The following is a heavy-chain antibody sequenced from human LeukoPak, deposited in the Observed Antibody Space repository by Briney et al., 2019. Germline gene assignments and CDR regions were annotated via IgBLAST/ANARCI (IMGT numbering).Heavy chain of an antibody. CDR2: ISGSGGST. Sequence: PSETLSLTCTVSGSSISRDYYWGWIRQPPGKGLEWVSAISGSGGSTYYADSVKGRFSISRDNSKNTLYLQMNSLRAEDTAKYYCAKHYGDYYYYYMDVWGKGTTVTVSS. V-gene: IGHV3-23*01. CDR1: GSSISRDY. J-gene: IGHJ6*03. D-gene: IGHD4-17*01. CDR3: AKHYGDYYYYYMDV.